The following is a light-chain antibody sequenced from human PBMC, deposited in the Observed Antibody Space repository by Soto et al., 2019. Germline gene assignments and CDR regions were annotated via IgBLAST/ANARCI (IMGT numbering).Light chain of an antibody. CDR1: QSVSSY. J-gene: IGKJ1*01. CDR2: DAS. CDR3: QHRMNWPLT. Sequence: EIVLTQSPATLSFSPGERATLSCRASQSVSSYLAWYQQKPGQAPRLLIYDASNRATGIPARFSGSGSGTDFTLTISSLEPEDFAVYYCQHRMNWPLTFGQGTKVDIK. V-gene: IGKV3-11*01.